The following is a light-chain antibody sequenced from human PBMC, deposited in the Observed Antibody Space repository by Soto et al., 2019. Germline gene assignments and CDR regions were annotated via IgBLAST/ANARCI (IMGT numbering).Light chain of an antibody. Sequence: EIVLTQSPATLSLSPGERATLSCRASQSVSTYLAWYQQKPGQAPRLLIYGASNRATGIPARFSGSGSETDFTLTISSLEPEDFAVYYCQQRSDWPPIFTFAPGTKVDIK. CDR2: GAS. CDR3: QQRSDWPPIFT. V-gene: IGKV3-11*01. J-gene: IGKJ3*01. CDR1: QSVSTY.